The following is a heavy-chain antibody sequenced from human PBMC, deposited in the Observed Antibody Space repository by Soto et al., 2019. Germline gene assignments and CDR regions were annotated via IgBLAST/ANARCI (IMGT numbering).Heavy chain of an antibody. CDR1: GFTFSSYW. CDR3: TRAGSLQWLVPEDY. CDR2: INQDGSEK. D-gene: IGHD6-19*01. Sequence: GGSLRLSCAASGFTFSSYWMSWVRQAPGKGLEWVANINQDGSEKYAASVKGRFTISRDDSKSIDYLQMNSLKTEDTAVYYCTRAGSLQWLVPEDYWGQGTLVTVSS. J-gene: IGHJ4*02. V-gene: IGHV3-7*05.